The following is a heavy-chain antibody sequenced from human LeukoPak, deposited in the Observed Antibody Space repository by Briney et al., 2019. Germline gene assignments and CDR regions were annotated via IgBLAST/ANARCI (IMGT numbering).Heavy chain of an antibody. CDR2: IYYSGST. CDR1: GGSISSSNYY. Sequence: SETLSLTCTVSGGSISSSNYYWGWIRQPPGKGLEWIGNIYYSGSTNYNPSLKSRVTISVDTSKNQFSLKLSSVTAADTAVYYCAVRYDSSGSDAFDIWGQGTMVTVSS. V-gene: IGHV4-39*07. J-gene: IGHJ3*02. CDR3: AVRYDSSGSDAFDI. D-gene: IGHD3-22*01.